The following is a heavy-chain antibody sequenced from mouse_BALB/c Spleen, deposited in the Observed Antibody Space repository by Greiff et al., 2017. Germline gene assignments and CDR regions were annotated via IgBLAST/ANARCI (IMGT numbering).Heavy chain of an antibody. V-gene: IGHV5-4*02. J-gene: IGHJ2*01. CDR3: ARDREGTADY. Sequence: EVQGVESGGGLVKPGGSLKLSCAASGFTFSDYYMYWVRQTPEKRLEWVATISDGGSYTYYPDSVKGRFTISRDNAKNNLYLQMSSLKSEDTAMYYCARDREGTADYWGQGTTLTVSS. CDR2: ISDGGSYT. CDR1: GFTFSDYY. D-gene: IGHD1-2*01.